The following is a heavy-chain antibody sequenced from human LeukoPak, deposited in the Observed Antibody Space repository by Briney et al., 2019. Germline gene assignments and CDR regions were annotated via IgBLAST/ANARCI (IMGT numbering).Heavy chain of an antibody. D-gene: IGHD3-22*01. CDR1: GGSFSGGDYY. V-gene: IGHV4-30-4*01. CDR2: ISYSGST. CDR3: ARVPLSRYYDSSGYPKWGYFDY. J-gene: IGHJ4*02. Sequence: SETLSLTCTVSGGSFSGGDYYWSWIRQPPGKGLEWIGYISYSGSTYYSPSLKSRLTISVDTSKNQFSLKLSSVTAADTAVYYCARVPLSRYYDSSGYPKWGYFDYWGQGTLVTVSS.